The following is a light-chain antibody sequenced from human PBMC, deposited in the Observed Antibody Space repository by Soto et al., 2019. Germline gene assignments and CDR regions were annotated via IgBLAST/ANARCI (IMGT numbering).Light chain of an antibody. Sequence: SVLTQPPSVSAAPGQKVTISCSGSSSNIGNNYVSWYQQLPGTAPKLIIYDVSNRPSGVPDRFSGSKSGNTASLTISGLQAEDEADYYCSSYTSSSTLVFGTGTKVTVL. CDR1: SSNIGNNY. CDR2: DVS. V-gene: IGLV1-51*01. CDR3: SSYTSSSTLV. J-gene: IGLJ1*01.